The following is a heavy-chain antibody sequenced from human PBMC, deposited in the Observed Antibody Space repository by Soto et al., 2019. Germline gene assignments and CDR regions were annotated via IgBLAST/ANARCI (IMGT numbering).Heavy chain of an antibody. D-gene: IGHD1-7*01. CDR3: AKDRVGGTFYTPLAF. CDR2: ITYDGSFQ. Sequence: PVGSLRLSCQASGFNFDNYGMHWVRQAPGKGLEWVAVITYDGSFQYYADSVKGRFTISRDNSKNTLSLHLNTLKPEDTAVYHCAKDRVGGTFYTPLAFWGQGTLVTV. J-gene: IGHJ4*02. CDR1: GFNFDNYG. V-gene: IGHV3-30*18.